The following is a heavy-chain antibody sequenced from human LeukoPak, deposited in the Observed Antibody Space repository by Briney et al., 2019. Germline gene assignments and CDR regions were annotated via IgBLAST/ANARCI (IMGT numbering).Heavy chain of an antibody. CDR2: IRYDGSNK. Sequence: GGSLRLSCAASGFTFSSYGMHWVRQAPGKGLEWVAFIRYDGSNKYYADSVKGRFTISRDNSKNTLYLQMNSLRAEDTAVHYCARHRTRLNWFDPWGQGTLVTVSS. J-gene: IGHJ5*02. V-gene: IGHV3-30*02. CDR1: GFTFSSYG. D-gene: IGHD1-1*01. CDR3: ARHRTRLNWFDP.